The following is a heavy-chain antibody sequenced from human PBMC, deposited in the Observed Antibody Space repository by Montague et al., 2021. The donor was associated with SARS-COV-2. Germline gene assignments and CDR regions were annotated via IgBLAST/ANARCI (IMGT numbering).Heavy chain of an antibody. CDR2: IFYNGYT. V-gene: IGHV4-59*08. CDR1: GGTVRDYY. Sequence: SETLSLTCTVSGGTVRDYYWNWIRQTPGKGLEWIGNIFYNGYTKYNPSLESRVTLSVDTPGNQFFLSLRSVTASDTATYFCARHSVSEDGTFFRSYFDPWGQGAQAIVSS. D-gene: IGHD1-1*01. CDR3: ARHSVSEDGTFFRSYFDP. J-gene: IGHJ5*02.